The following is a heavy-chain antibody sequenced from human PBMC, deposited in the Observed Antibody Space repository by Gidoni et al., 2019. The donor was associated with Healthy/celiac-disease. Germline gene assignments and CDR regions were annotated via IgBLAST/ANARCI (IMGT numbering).Heavy chain of an antibody. CDR1: GFTFSSYA. V-gene: IGHV3-30-3*01. CDR3: ARDLGGKGSGFDY. Sequence: QVQLVESGGGVVQPGRSLSPSCAASGFTFSSYAMHWVRQAPGKGLEWVAVISYDGSNKYYAGSVKGRFTISRDNSKNTLYLQMNSLRAEDTAVYYCARDLGGKGSGFDYWGQGTLVTVSS. D-gene: IGHD2-15*01. CDR2: ISYDGSNK. J-gene: IGHJ4*02.